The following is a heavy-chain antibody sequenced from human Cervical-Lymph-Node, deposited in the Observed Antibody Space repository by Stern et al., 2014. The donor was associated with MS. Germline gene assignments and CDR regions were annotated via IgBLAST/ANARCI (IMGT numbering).Heavy chain of an antibody. J-gene: IGHJ5*02. V-gene: IGHV1-69*01. CDR2: IIPVFGTP. Sequence: QVQLVESGAEVKKPGSSVNVSCTASGGTFSTYGFSWVRQAPGQGLAWMGGIIPVFGTPKYAQKFQGRLTITADESTGTVYMELSSLRSEDTAVFYCARDHYIDFGGTWFDPWGQGTLVTVSS. CDR1: GGTFSTYG. D-gene: IGHD2-21*01. CDR3: ARDHYIDFGGTWFDP.